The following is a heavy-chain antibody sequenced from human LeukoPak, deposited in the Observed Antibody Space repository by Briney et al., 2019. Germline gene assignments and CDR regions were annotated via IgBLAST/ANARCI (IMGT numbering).Heavy chain of an antibody. V-gene: IGHV4-59*08. CDR2: IFYGGST. CDR1: SASVKTYY. J-gene: IGHJ3*02. Sequence: PSETLSLTCTVASASVKTYYWSWIRQPPGQGLEWIGFIFYGGSTNYNPSLKSRVTISVDTSKNQFSLNLSSVTAADTAVYYCARHSPFYYDSSGYRAFDIWGQGTMVTVSS. D-gene: IGHD3-22*01. CDR3: ARHSPFYYDSSGYRAFDI.